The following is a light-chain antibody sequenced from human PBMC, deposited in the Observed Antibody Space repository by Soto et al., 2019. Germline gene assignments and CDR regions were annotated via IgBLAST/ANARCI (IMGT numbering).Light chain of an antibody. CDR2: GAS. CDR1: QSLSSGY. J-gene: IGKJ5*01. Sequence: EIVLTQSPGTLSLSPGERATLSCRASQSLSSGYLAWYQQKPGQAPRVLIYGASSRATGIPDRFSGSGSGTDFTLTISRLEPEDGAVYYCQQYGSSPIMFGQGTRLEIK. CDR3: QQYGSSPIM. V-gene: IGKV3-20*01.